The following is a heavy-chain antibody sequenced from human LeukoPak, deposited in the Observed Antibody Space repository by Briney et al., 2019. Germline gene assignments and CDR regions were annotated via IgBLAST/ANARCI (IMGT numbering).Heavy chain of an antibody. CDR3: ARDSSGYFY. V-gene: IGHV4-34*01. J-gene: IGHJ4*02. Sequence: PSETLSLTCAVYGGSFSGYYWSWIRQPPGKGLEWIGEINHSGSTNYNPSLKSRVTISVDTSKNQFSLKLSSVTAADTAVYYCARDSSGYFYWGQGTLVTVSS. CDR1: GGSFSGYY. D-gene: IGHD3-22*01. CDR2: INHSGST.